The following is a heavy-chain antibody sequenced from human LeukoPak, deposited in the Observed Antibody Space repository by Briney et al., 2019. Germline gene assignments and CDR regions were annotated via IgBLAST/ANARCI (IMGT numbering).Heavy chain of an antibody. CDR2: INPSGGST. CDR1: GYTFTSYY. V-gene: IGHV1-46*01. D-gene: IGHD4-17*01. Sequence: ASVKVSCKASGYTFTSYYMHWVRQAPGQGLEWMGIINPSGGSTSYAQKFQGRVTMTRDTSTSTVYMELSSLRSDDTAVYYCARAFTVTQLFDYWGQGTLVTVSS. CDR3: ARAFTVTQLFDY. J-gene: IGHJ4*02.